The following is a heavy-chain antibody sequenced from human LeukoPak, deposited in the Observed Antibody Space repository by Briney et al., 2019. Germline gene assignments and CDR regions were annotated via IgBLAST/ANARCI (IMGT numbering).Heavy chain of an antibody. CDR3: AKPYYYNTSGYY. D-gene: IGHD3-22*01. J-gene: IGHJ4*02. CDR1: GFTFSTYA. V-gene: IGHV3-23*01. CDR2: ISGSSGNT. Sequence: AGSLRLSCAASGFTFSTYAMTWVRQAPGKGLEWVSAISGSSGNTFYADSVKGRFTISRDNSKNTLYLQMNSLRAEDTAIYYCAKPYYYNTSGYYWGQGTLVTVSS.